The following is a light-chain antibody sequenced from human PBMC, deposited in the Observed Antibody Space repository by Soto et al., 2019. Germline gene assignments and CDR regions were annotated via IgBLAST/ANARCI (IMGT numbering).Light chain of an antibody. Sequence: IVMTQSPATLSVSPGERATLSCRASQSVGRSLAWYQQKPGQAPRLLIYDASNRATGIPARFTGSGSGTDFTLTISSLQSEDFAVYYCQQYNTWRSISFGQGTRLEIK. J-gene: IGKJ5*01. CDR2: DAS. V-gene: IGKV3-15*01. CDR3: QQYNTWRSIS. CDR1: QSVGRS.